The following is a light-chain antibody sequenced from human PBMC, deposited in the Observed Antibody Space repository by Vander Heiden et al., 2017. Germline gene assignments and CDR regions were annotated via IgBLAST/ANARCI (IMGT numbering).Light chain of an antibody. J-gene: IGLJ2*01. CDR3: SSYTSSSTVV. CDR1: SSDVGGYNY. V-gene: IGLV2-14*01. CDR2: DVS. Sequence: PALTQPASVSGSPGQSITISCTGTSSDVGGYNYVSWNQQHPGKAPKLMIYDVSNRPSGVSNRFSGSKSGNTASLTISGLQAEDEADYYCSSYTSSSTVVFGGGTKLTVL.